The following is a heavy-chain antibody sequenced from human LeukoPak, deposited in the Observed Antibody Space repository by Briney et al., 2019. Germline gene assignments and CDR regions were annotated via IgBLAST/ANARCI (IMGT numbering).Heavy chain of an antibody. CDR1: GGSISGYY. CDR3: ARARSGKWGFDY. Sequence: SETLSLTCTVSGGSISGYYWGWIRQPPGKGLEYIGFIFYSGTTNYNPSLKSRVTISVDTSKNQFSLKLSSVTAADTAVYYCARARSGKWGFDYWGQGTLVTVSS. D-gene: IGHD1-26*01. J-gene: IGHJ4*02. CDR2: IFYSGTT. V-gene: IGHV4-59*12.